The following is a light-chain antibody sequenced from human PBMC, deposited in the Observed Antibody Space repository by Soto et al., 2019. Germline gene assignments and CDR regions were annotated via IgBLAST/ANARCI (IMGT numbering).Light chain of an antibody. V-gene: IGKV3-20*01. CDR2: GAS. CDR3: QHYGSSPRT. Sequence: EIVLTQSPGTLSFSPGERATLPCRASQSITNNYLAWYQQKAGQVPRLLLYGASTRPTGIPDRFSGSGSGTDFTLTITRLEPDDFAVYYCQHYGSSPRTFGQGTKVDIK. J-gene: IGKJ1*01. CDR1: QSITNNY.